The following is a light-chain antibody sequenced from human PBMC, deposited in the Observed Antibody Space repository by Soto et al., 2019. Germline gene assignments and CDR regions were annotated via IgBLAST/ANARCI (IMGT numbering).Light chain of an antibody. V-gene: IGKV3-20*01. J-gene: IGKJ3*01. CDR3: QQYNDSPLT. Sequence: EIVLTQSPGTLSLSPGERATLSCRASQTLSTNSLAWYQQRPGQTPRLLIYAASTRDTDIPDRFNGSGSGTDFALTLSRLEPEDFALYYCQQYNDSPLTFGPGTKVDVK. CDR1: QTLSTNS. CDR2: AAS.